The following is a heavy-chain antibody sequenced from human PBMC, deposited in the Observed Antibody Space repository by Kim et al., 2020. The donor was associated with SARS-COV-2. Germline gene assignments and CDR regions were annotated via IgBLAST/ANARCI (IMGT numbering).Heavy chain of an antibody. CDR1: GDSVSSNSAA. CDR2: TYYRSKWGN. CDR3: VRGAVGIWGFDY. D-gene: IGHD3-16*01. J-gene: IGHJ4*02. V-gene: IGHV6-1*01. Sequence: SQTLSLTCAISGDSVSSNSAAWNWIRQSPSRGLEWLGRTYYRSKWGNDYAVSVKSRITINPDTSRNQFSLHLNSVTPDDTAVYYCVRGAVGIWGFDYWGQGTLVTVSS.